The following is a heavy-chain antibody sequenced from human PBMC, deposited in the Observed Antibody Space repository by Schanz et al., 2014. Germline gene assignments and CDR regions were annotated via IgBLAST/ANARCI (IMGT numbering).Heavy chain of an antibody. CDR1: GFTFSTYA. D-gene: IGHD3-10*01. CDR2: ISGSGGST. V-gene: IGHV3-23*01. Sequence: EVQLLDSGGGLVQPGGSLRLSCAASGFTFSTYAMSWVRQAPGKGLEWVSAISGSGGSTYYADSVKGRFTISIDNSKNTLYLQMNSLRAEDTAVDYCAKYPSHGDYHYYFDYWGQGTLVTVSS. J-gene: IGHJ4*02. CDR3: AKYPSHGDYHYYFDY.